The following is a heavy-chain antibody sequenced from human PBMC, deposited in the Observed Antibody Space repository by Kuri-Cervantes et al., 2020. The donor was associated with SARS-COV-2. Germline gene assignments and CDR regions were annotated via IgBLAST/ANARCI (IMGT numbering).Heavy chain of an antibody. CDR1: GFTFSSYG. CDR3: AKDGDPDY. Sequence: GGSLRLSCAASGFTFSSYGMHWVRQAPGKGLEWVAVISYDGSNKYYADSVKGRFTISRDNSKNTLYLQMSSLRAEDTAVYYCAKDGDPDYWGQGTLVTVSS. J-gene: IGHJ4*02. V-gene: IGHV3-30*18. CDR2: ISYDGSNK. D-gene: IGHD2-21*01.